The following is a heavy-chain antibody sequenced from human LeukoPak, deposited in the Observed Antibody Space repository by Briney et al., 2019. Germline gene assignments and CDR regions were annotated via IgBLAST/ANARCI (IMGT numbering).Heavy chain of an antibody. CDR2: INPNSGGT. Sequence: ASVKVSCKASGYTFTGYYMHWVRQAPGQGLEWMGWINPNSGGTNYAQKFQGRVTMTRDTSISTAYMELSRLRSDDTAVYYCARYDYDILTGGYYYYYYGMAVWGQGTTVTVSS. D-gene: IGHD3-9*01. CDR3: ARYDYDILTGGYYYYYYGMAV. V-gene: IGHV1-2*02. J-gene: IGHJ6*02. CDR1: GYTFTGYY.